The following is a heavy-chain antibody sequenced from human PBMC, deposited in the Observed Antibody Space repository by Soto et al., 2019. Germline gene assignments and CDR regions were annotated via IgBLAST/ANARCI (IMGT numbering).Heavy chain of an antibody. Sequence: QVQLVQSGAEVKKPGASVKVSCKASGYSLTSHGISWVRQAPGQGLEWMGWISGNSGDTNYAQKLQGRVTVTTDTSTSTAYMELRSLRSEDTAVYYCARMVRGSNIDYYHYIDVWGKGTTVTVSS. V-gene: IGHV1-18*01. CDR3: ARMVRGSNIDYYHYIDV. D-gene: IGHD3-10*01. J-gene: IGHJ6*03. CDR1: GYSLTSHG. CDR2: ISGNSGDT.